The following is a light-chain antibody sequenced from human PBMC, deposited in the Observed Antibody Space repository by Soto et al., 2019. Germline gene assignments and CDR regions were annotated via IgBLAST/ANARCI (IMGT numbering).Light chain of an antibody. CDR2: EGS. Sequence: QSALTQPASVSGSPGQSITISCTGTSSDVGGYNFVAWYHQYPGKAPKVMIYEGSQRPSGVSTRFSGSRSGNTASLTISGLQPEDEADYYCCSYAGSSTYVFGTGTKLTVL. CDR3: CSYAGSSTYV. J-gene: IGLJ1*01. CDR1: SSDVGGYNF. V-gene: IGLV2-23*01.